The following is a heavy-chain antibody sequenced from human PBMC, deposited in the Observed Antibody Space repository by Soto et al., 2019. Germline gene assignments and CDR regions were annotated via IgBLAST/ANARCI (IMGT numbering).Heavy chain of an antibody. J-gene: IGHJ3*02. V-gene: IGHV4-59*01. D-gene: IGHD4-17*01. Sequence: PSETLSLTCTVSGGSISSYYWSWIRQPPGKGLEWIGYIYYSGSTNYNPSLKSRVTISVDTSKNQFSLKLSSVTAADTAVYYCARDDDYGDLHAFDIWGQGTMVTVSS. CDR1: GGSISSYY. CDR2: IYYSGST. CDR3: ARDDDYGDLHAFDI.